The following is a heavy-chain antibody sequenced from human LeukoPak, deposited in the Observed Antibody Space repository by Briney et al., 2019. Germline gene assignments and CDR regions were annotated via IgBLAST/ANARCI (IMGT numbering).Heavy chain of an antibody. CDR2: IYYTGST. J-gene: IGHJ5*02. CDR1: GGSFSGYY. Sequence: SETLSLTCAVYGGSFSGYYWSWIRQPPGKGLEWIGYIYYTGSTNYNPSLKSRVTMSVDTSKNQFSLKLNSVTAADTAVYYCAREERANEFWSDIGGNWIDPWGQGTLVTVSS. D-gene: IGHD3-3*01. V-gene: IGHV4-59*01. CDR3: AREERANEFWSDIGGNWIDP.